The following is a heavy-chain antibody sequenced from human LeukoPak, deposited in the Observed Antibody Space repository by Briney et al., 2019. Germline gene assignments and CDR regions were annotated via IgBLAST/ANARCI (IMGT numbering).Heavy chain of an antibody. CDR2: ISSSGKTI. CDR1: GFTFSSYE. J-gene: IGHJ4*02. CDR3: ATTSIAAAVPGCFDY. V-gene: IGHV3-48*03. D-gene: IGHD6-13*01. Sequence: PGGSLRLSCEASGFTFSSYEMNWVRQAPGXGLEWVSYISSSGKTIYYADSTKGRFTVPRDNAKNSLYLQMNSLRAEDTAVYYCATTSIAAAVPGCFDYWGQGTLVTVFS.